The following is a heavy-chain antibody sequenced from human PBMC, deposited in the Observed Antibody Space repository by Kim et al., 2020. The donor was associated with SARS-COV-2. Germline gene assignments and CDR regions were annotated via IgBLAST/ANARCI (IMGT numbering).Heavy chain of an antibody. CDR2: IYHSGST. J-gene: IGHJ5*02. D-gene: IGHD3-10*01. CDR1: GGSISSGGYS. Sequence: SETLSLTCAVSGGSISSGGYSWSWIRQPPGKGLEWIGYIYHSGSTYYNPSLKSRVTISVDRSKNQFSLKLSSVTAADTAVYYCAREGPKYYYGSGSYYSGWFDPWGQGTLVTVSS. V-gene: IGHV4-30-2*01. CDR3: AREGPKYYYGSGSYYSGWFDP.